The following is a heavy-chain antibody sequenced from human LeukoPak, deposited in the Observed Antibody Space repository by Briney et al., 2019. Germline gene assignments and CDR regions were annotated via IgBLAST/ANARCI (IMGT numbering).Heavy chain of an antibody. CDR3: ARGDYYGSGTNWFDP. CDR2: IYYSGST. Sequence: SETLSLTCTVSGGSITSSTYHWGWIRQPPGKGLEWIGSIYYSGSTNYNPSLKSRVTISVDTSKNQFSLKLSSVTAADTAVYYCARGDYYGSGTNWFDPWGQGTLVTVSS. CDR1: GGSITSSTYH. J-gene: IGHJ5*02. V-gene: IGHV4-39*07. D-gene: IGHD3-10*01.